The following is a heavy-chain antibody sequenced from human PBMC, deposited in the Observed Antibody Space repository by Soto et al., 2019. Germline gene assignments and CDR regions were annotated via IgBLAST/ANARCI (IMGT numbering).Heavy chain of an antibody. D-gene: IGHD3-3*02. Sequence: QVQLVESGGGVVQPGRSLRLSCAASGFTFSSYGMHWVRQAPGKGLEWVAVISYDGSNKYYADSVKGRFTISRDNSKNTLYLQMNSLRGEDTAVYYCAKGRTTGLVFSHYLDYWGQGTLVTVSS. CDR1: GFTFSSYG. V-gene: IGHV3-30*18. CDR2: ISYDGSNK. J-gene: IGHJ4*02. CDR3: AKGRTTGLVFSHYLDY.